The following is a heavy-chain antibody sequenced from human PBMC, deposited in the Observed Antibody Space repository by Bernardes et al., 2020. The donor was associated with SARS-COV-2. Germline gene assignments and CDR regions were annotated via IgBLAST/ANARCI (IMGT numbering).Heavy chain of an antibody. D-gene: IGHD3-22*01. CDR3: AIPPTNYDRYGMDV. CDR1: GYTFTGYY. V-gene: IGHV1-2*02. J-gene: IGHJ6*02. CDR2: INPNSGGT. Sequence: ASVKVSCKASGYTFTGYYIHWVRQAPGQGLEWMGWINPNSGGTNYAQKFQDRVTMTRDTSIRTAYMELRRLRSDDTAVYYCAIPPTNYDRYGMDVWGQVTTVTV.